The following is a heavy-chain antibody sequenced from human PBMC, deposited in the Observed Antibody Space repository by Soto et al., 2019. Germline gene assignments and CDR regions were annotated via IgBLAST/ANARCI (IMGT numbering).Heavy chain of an antibody. V-gene: IGHV5-51*01. CDR1: GDSYIRYG. D-gene: IGHD2-2*01. CDR3: ARRHVNMPGAAFDI. CDR2: IYPGDSDT. Sequence: VESVKISGKGSGDSYIRYGSGWVRQMPGKGLEWMGIIYPGDSDTRYSPSFQGQVTISADKSISTAYLQWSSLKASDTAMYYCARRHVNMPGAAFDIWGQGTMVTVSS. J-gene: IGHJ3*02.